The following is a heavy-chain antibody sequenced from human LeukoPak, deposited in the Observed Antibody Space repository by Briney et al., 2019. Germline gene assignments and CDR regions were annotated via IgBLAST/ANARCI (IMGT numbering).Heavy chain of an antibody. CDR3: ARGYENGWFDP. CDR1: GYTFTDYF. V-gene: IGHV1-2*02. Sequence: WASVKVSCKASGYTFTDYFLHWVRQAPGQGLGWMGWINPKKGDTNYAQKFQGRVTVTWDTSTTTAYMELNRLTSDDTAVYYCARGYENGWFDPWGKGTLVTVSS. CDR2: INPKKGDT. D-gene: IGHD3-16*01. J-gene: IGHJ5*02.